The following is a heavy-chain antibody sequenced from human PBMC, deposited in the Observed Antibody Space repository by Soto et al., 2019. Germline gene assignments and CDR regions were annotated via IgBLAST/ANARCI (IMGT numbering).Heavy chain of an antibody. CDR3: ARGRENGMDV. CDR1: GGTFSSYP. J-gene: IGHJ6*02. V-gene: IGHV1-69*02. Sequence: QVHLVQSGAEVKKPGSSVTVSCKASGGTFSSYPISWVRQAPGQGLEWMGRFIPLLGIANYAQRFQGRVTITADKSTPTAYMELSSLRSEDTAVYYCARGRENGMDVWGQGTTVTVSS. D-gene: IGHD1-26*01. CDR2: FIPLLGIA.